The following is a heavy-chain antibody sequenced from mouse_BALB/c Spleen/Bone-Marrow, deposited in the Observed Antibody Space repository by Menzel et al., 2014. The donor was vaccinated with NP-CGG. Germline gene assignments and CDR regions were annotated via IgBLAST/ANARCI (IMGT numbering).Heavy chain of an antibody. D-gene: IGHD2-10*02. J-gene: IGHJ4*01. Sequence: VQLQQSGAELVRPGALVKVSCKASGYTFTSYWINWVKQRPGQGLEWIGNIYPSDSYTNYNQNFKDKATSTVDKSSSTAYMQLSSPTSEDSAVYYCTRQYGNYYAMDYWGQGTSVTVSS. V-gene: IGHV1-69*02. CDR3: TRQYGNYYAMDY. CDR2: IYPSDSYT. CDR1: GYTFTSYW.